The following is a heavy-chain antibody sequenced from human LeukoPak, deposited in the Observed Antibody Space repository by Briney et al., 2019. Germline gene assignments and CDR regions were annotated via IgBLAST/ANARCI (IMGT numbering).Heavy chain of an antibody. V-gene: IGHV4-39*01. J-gene: IGHJ3*02. CDR3: ARGYSSSWVGDAFDI. D-gene: IGHD6-13*01. CDR1: GGSISSSSYY. Sequence: SETLSLTCTVSGGSISSSSYYWGWIRQPPGKGLEWIGSIYYSGSTYYNPSLKSRVTISVDTSKNQFSLKLSSVTAADTAVYYCARGYSSSWVGDAFDIWGQGTMVTVSS. CDR2: IYYSGST.